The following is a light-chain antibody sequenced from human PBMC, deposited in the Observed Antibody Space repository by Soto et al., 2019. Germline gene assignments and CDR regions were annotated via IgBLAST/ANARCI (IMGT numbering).Light chain of an antibody. Sequence: VMTQFPATLSASPGERVALSCRPSQSVNNRLAWYQQRPGQAPRLIIYSATLRAAGVPDRFTGRGSGTEFTLIISSLQSEDYGVYYCQQYNAWPPHTFGQGTRVE. CDR3: QQYNAWPPHT. CDR1: QSVNNR. CDR2: SAT. J-gene: IGKJ2*01. V-gene: IGKV3D-15*01.